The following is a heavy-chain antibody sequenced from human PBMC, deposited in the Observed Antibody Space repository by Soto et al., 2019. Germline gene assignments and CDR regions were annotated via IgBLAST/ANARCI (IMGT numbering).Heavy chain of an antibody. CDR1: GFTVSSDY. V-gene: IGHV3-66*01. CDR3: VRDQSLVTTT. Sequence: EVQVVESGGDLVQPGGSLRLSCAASGFTVSSDYMSWVRQAPGKGLEWVSVIYIDGNTFYADSVKGRFTISRDNSKNTLYLQMNNLRVEDTAIYYCVRDQSLVTTTWGQGTLVTVSS. CDR2: IYIDGNT. J-gene: IGHJ4*02. D-gene: IGHD4-17*01.